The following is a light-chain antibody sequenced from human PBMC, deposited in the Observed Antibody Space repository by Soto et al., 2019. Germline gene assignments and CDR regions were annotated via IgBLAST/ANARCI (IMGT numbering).Light chain of an antibody. CDR2: RSD. V-gene: IGLV1-47*01. J-gene: IGLJ7*01. Sequence: QSVLTQPPSASGTPGQRVTISCSGSSSNIGSNHVYWYQQLPGTAPKLLICRSDQRPSGVPDRFYGSKSGTSASLAISGPRSEDEADYYCAAWDDSLSGVLFGGGTQLTVL. CDR3: AAWDDSLSGVL. CDR1: SSNIGSNH.